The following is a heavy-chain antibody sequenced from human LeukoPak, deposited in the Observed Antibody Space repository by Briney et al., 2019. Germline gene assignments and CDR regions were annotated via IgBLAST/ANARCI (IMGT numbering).Heavy chain of an antibody. Sequence: SETLSLTCTVSGGSISSYYWSWIRQPPGKGLEWIGYIYYSGSTNYKPSLKSRVTISVDTSKNQFSLKLSSVTAADTAVYYCARGAGTTPAHWFDPWGQGTLVTVSS. CDR1: GGSISSYY. CDR3: ARGAGTTPAHWFDP. V-gene: IGHV4-59*12. J-gene: IGHJ5*02. D-gene: IGHD1-7*01. CDR2: IYYSGST.